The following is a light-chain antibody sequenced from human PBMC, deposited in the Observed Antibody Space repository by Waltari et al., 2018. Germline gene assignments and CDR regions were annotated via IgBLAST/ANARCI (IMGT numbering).Light chain of an antibody. V-gene: IGLV1-44*01. CDR3: ASWDDSLNALL. Sequence: QSVLTQPPSASGTPGPRATIPCSGSSSHTGTNPGNWYQQLPGPAPQLLIYSTNQWPSGVPDRFSGSKSGTSASLAISELQSEDEADYYCASWDDSLNALLFGGGTKLTVL. CDR1: SSHTGTNP. J-gene: IGLJ2*01. CDR2: STN.